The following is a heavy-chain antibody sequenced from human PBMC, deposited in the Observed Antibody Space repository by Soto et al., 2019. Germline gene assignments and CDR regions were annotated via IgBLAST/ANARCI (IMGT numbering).Heavy chain of an antibody. V-gene: IGHV1-18*04. Sequence: ASVKVSCKSSGDSINDYYIHWVRQAPGQGLEWMGWISAYNGNTNYAQKLQGRVTMTTDTSTSTAYMELRSLRSDDTAVYYCARAAKGDYYYYYYMDVWGKGTTVTVSS. CDR3: ARAAKGDYYYYYYMDV. CDR2: ISAYNGNT. CDR1: GDSINDYY. J-gene: IGHJ6*03.